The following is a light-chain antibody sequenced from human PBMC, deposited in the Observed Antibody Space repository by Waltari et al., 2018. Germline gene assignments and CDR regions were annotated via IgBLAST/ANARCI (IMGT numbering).Light chain of an antibody. Sequence: EIVMTQSPATLSVSPGERATLSCRASQSVSSNLAWYQQKPGQAPRLLIYGASTRATGIPARFSGSGSGTEFTLTIRSLQSEDFAVYYCQQYNNWLWTFGQGTKLEIK. CDR2: GAS. J-gene: IGKJ1*01. CDR3: QQYNNWLWT. V-gene: IGKV3-15*01. CDR1: QSVSSN.